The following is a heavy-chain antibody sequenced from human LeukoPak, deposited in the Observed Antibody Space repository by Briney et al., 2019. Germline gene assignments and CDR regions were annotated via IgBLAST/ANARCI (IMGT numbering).Heavy chain of an antibody. J-gene: IGHJ5*02. CDR2: IFYSGSS. V-gene: IGHV4-59*01. D-gene: IGHD3-10*01. Sequence: SGTLSLTCTVSGGSISSYYWSWIRQPPGKGLEWIGYIFYSGSSNYNPSLKSRVTISVDTSKNQFSLKLSSVTAADTAVYYCARGGDLLVVRGVITPGKGGPFDPWGQGTLVTVSS. CDR1: GGSISSYY. CDR3: ARGGDLLVVRGVITPGKGGPFDP.